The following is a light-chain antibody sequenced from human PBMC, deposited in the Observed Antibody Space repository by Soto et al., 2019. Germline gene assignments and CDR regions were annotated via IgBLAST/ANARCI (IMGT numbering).Light chain of an antibody. V-gene: IGLV1-40*01. J-gene: IGLJ3*02. CDR3: QSYDSSLSDLV. Sequence: SALTQPPSVSGAPGQRVTISCTGSSSNIGAGYDVHWYQQLPGTAPKLLIYGNSNRPSGVPDRFSGSKSGTSASLAITGLQAEDEADYYCQSYDSSLSDLVFGGGTKLTVL. CDR2: GNS. CDR1: SSNIGAGYD.